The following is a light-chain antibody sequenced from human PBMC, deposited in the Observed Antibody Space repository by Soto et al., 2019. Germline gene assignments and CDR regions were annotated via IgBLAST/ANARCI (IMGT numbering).Light chain of an antibody. CDR1: QSVSSSY. CDR3: QVYCSSPPGSDT. V-gene: IGKV3-20*01. J-gene: IGKJ2*01. Sequence: EIGLTQSPGTLSLSPGERATLSCRASQSVSSSYLAWYQQKPGQAPRLLIYGASSRATGIPDRFSGSGYRTDFTLNISRLEPEDLAAYDCQVYCSSPPGSDTVGEGTELEIK. CDR2: GAS.